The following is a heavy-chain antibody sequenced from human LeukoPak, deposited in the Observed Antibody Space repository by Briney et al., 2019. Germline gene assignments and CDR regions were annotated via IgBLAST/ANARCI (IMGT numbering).Heavy chain of an antibody. J-gene: IGHJ4*02. V-gene: IGHV1-24*01. D-gene: IGHD5-18*01. CDR3: ATAGLWLHYFDY. Sequence: ASVKVSCKVSGYTLTELSMHWVRQAPGKGLEWMGGFDPEDGETIYAQKFQGRVTMTEDTSTDTAYMELSSLRSEDTAMYYCATAGLWLHYFDYWGQGTLVTVSS. CDR2: FDPEDGET. CDR1: GYTLTELS.